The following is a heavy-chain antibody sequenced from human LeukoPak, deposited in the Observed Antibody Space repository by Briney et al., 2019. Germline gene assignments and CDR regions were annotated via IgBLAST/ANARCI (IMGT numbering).Heavy chain of an antibody. CDR2: ISSSGNTI. CDR3: VRGGYCNTTTCYLTDRLHP. D-gene: IGHD2-2*01. Sequence: GGSLRLSCAASGFTFSDYYMSWIRQAPGKGLEWVSYISSSGNTIYYANSVKGRFTISRDNTKNSLYLQMNSLRAEDTAVYYCVRGGYCNTTTCYLTDRLHPWRQGTLVTVSS. J-gene: IGHJ5*02. V-gene: IGHV3-11*01. CDR1: GFTFSDYY.